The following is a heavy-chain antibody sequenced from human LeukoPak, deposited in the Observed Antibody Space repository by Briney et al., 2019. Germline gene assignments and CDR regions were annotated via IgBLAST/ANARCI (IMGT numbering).Heavy chain of an antibody. Sequence: GESLKISCKGSGYSFTSYWIGWVRQMPGKGLEWMGIIYPGDSDTSYSPSFQGQVTISADKSISTAYLQSSSLKASDTAMYYCARHSYGSGSYYKPYYYYGMDVWGQGTTVTVS. V-gene: IGHV5-51*01. J-gene: IGHJ6*02. CDR2: IYPGDSDT. D-gene: IGHD3-10*01. CDR3: ARHSYGSGSYYKPYYYYGMDV. CDR1: GYSFTSYW.